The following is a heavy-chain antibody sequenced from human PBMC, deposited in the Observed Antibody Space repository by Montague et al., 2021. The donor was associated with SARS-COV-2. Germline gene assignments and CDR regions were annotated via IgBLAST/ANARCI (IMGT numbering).Heavy chain of an antibody. J-gene: IGHJ6*02. CDR2: IYYSGST. Sequence: SETLSLTCTVSGGSISSYYWSWIRQPPGKGLEWIGYIYYSGSTNYNPSLKSRVTISVDTSKNQFSLKLSSVTAADTAVYYCARVRYYGSGTSLGMDVWGQGTTATVSS. CDR3: ARVRYYGSGTSLGMDV. CDR1: GGSISSYY. V-gene: IGHV4-59*12. D-gene: IGHD3-10*01.